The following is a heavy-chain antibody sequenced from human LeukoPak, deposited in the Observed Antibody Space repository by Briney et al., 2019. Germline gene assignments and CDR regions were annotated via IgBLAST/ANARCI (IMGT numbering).Heavy chain of an antibody. CDR2: ISGSGGST. D-gene: IGHD3-22*01. J-gene: IGHJ4*02. Sequence: PGGSLRLSCAASGFTFSSYAMSWVRQAPGKGLEWVSAISGSGGSTYYADSVKGRFTISRDNSKNTLYLHMNSLRAEDTAIYYCAKMVSPYYDSSAYYCDYWGQGTLVTVTS. CDR3: AKMVSPYYDSSAYYCDY. V-gene: IGHV3-23*01. CDR1: GFTFSSYA.